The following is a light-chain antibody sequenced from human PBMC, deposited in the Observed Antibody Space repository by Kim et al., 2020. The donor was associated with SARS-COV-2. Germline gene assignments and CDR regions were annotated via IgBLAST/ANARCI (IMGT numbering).Light chain of an antibody. CDR3: QSYDSSRV. Sequence: NFMLTQPHSVSESPGKTVTISCTRSSGSIASNYVQWYQQRPGSSPTTVIYEDNQRPSGVPDRFSGSIDSSSNSASLTISGLTTEDEADYYCQSYDSSRVFGGGTKVTVL. CDR2: EDN. CDR1: SGSIASNY. V-gene: IGLV6-57*01. J-gene: IGLJ3*02.